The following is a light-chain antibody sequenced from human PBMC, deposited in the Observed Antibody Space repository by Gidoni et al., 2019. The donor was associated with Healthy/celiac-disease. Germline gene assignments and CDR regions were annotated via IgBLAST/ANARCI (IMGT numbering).Light chain of an antibody. CDR2: AAS. CDR3: QQSYSTPMYT. V-gene: IGKV1-39*01. Sequence: DLQMTQSPSSLSASVGDRVTITCRASQSISRYLNWYQQKPGKAPKLLIYAASSLQSGVPSRFSCSGSGTDFTLTISSLQPEDFATYYCQQSYSTPMYTFGQGTKLEIK. J-gene: IGKJ2*01. CDR1: QSISRY.